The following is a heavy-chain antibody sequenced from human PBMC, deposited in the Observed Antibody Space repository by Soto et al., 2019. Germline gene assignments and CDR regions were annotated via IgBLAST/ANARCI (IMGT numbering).Heavy chain of an antibody. D-gene: IGHD5-18*01. J-gene: IGHJ4*02. CDR2: IYWDDDK. CDR3: VHGNLGSYGHVYFDS. V-gene: IGHV2-5*02. CDR1: GVSVSSNGSR. Sequence: QITLKESGPPLVKPTQTLTLTCSLSGVSVSSNGSRVGWIRQPPGKALEWLALIYWDDDKKYNPSLKSRLTITKDTSENQVVLTVTDVDPADTATYYCVHGNLGSYGHVYFDSWGQGTLVTVSS.